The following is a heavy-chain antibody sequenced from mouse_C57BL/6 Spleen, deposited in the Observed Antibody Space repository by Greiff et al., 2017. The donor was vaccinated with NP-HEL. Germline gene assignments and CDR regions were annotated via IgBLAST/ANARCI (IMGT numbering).Heavy chain of an antibody. D-gene: IGHD2-3*01. CDR1: GYTFTSYW. CDR3: ARGYYVYWYFDV. Sequence: QLQQPGAELVMPGASVKLSCKASGYTFTSYWMHWVKQRPGQGLEWIGEIDPSDSYTNYNQKFKGKSTLTVDKSSSTAYMQLSSLTSEDSAVYYCARGYYVYWYFDVWGTGTTVTVSS. J-gene: IGHJ1*03. CDR2: IDPSDSYT. V-gene: IGHV1-69*01.